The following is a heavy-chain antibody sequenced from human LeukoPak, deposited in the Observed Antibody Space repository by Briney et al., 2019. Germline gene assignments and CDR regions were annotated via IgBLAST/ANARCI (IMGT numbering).Heavy chain of an antibody. CDR3: ATETNGRHYDY. J-gene: IGHJ4*02. CDR1: GFSFSTSG. Sequence: PGGSLRLSCAASGFSFSTSGINWVRQAPGKGLEWVSSIGSTGADRYYADSVKGRFTISRDNAKNSLYLQMDSLRAEDTAIYYCATETNGRHYDYWGQGTLLTVSS. D-gene: IGHD1-14*01. CDR2: IGSTGADR. V-gene: IGHV3-21*01.